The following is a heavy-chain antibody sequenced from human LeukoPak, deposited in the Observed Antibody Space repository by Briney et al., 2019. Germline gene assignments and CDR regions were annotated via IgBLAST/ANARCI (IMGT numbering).Heavy chain of an antibody. D-gene: IGHD6-13*01. Sequence: PGGSLRLSCAASGFTFSSYSMNWVRQAPGRGLEWVSSISSSSSYIYYADSVKGRFTISRDNAKNSLYLQMNSLRAEDTAVYYCARDGGIAAAVIWGQGTLVTVSS. CDR2: ISSSSSYI. CDR1: GFTFSSYS. J-gene: IGHJ4*02. CDR3: ARDGGIAAAVI. V-gene: IGHV3-21*01.